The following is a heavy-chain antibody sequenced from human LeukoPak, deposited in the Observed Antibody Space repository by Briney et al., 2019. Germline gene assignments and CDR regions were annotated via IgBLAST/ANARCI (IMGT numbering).Heavy chain of an antibody. D-gene: IGHD6-19*01. CDR3: TRRSWSSGWYYFDH. V-gene: IGHV3-49*04. Sequence: GGSLRLSCTASGFTFGDYAMSWVRQAPGKGLEWVGFIRSKAYGGTTEYAASVKGRFTISRDDSKSIAYLQMNSLKTEDTAVYYCTRRSWSSGWYYFDHWGQGTLVTVSS. CDR1: GFTFGDYA. J-gene: IGHJ4*02. CDR2: IRSKAYGGTT.